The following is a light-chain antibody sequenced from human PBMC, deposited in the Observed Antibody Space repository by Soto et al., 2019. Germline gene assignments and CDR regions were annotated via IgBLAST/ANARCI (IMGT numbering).Light chain of an antibody. J-gene: IGKJ4*01. Sequence: EIVMTQAPVSLSVSPGERATLSCRASQFVSSDLSWYQQKPCHPPRLLIFGASTRATGIPARFSGSGTGTNFTLTLSSLQSEDFGVYYCQQNRVWVTFGGGTNV. CDR3: QQNRVWVT. CDR2: GAS. CDR1: QFVSSD. V-gene: IGKV3-15*01.